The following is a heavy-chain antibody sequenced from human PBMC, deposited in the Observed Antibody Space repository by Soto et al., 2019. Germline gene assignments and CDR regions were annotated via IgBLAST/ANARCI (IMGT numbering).Heavy chain of an antibody. D-gene: IGHD5-18*01. CDR2: VIVTGIET. J-gene: IGHJ4*02. CDR1: GFTFTNYA. CDR3: AKATRGQRIGAHSYAFDF. V-gene: IGHV3-23*01. Sequence: EVQLLESGGGLVQPGGSLRLSCAASGFTFTNYAMDWVRHSPGKGLEWVASVIVTGIETYHAASGKGRFTITSDNSRNTIYLEMNRLRPEDTAMYHDAKATRGQRIGAHSYAFDFWGQGTLVTVSS.